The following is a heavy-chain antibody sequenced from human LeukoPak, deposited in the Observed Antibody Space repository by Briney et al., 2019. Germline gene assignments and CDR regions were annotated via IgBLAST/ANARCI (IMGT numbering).Heavy chain of an antibody. CDR2: INHSGST. D-gene: IGHD7-27*01. Sequence: SETLSLTCAVYGGSFSGYYWSWIRQPPGKGLEWIGEINHSGSTNYNPSLKSRVTISVDTSKNQFSLKLSSVTAADTAVYYCARESESTGDAGYWGQGTLVTVSS. J-gene: IGHJ4*02. CDR1: GGSFSGYY. V-gene: IGHV4-34*01. CDR3: ARESESTGDAGY.